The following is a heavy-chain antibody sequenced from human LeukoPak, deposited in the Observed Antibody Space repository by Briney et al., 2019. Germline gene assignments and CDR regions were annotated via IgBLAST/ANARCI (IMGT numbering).Heavy chain of an antibody. CDR3: ARRDSATAFDY. CDR2: IYYSGST. V-gene: IGHV4-39*07. Sequence: ASETLSLTCTVSGGSISSSSYYWGWIRQPPGKGLEWIGSIYYSGSTYYNPSLKSRVTISVDTSKNQFSLKLSSVTAADTAVYYCARRDSATAFDYWGQGTLVTVSS. J-gene: IGHJ4*02. CDR1: GGSISSSSYY. D-gene: IGHD2-21*02.